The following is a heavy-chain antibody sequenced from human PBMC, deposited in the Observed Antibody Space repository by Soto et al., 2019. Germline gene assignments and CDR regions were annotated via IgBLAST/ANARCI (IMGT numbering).Heavy chain of an antibody. CDR2: ISGSGGST. J-gene: IGHJ3*02. V-gene: IGHV3-23*01. CDR1: GFTFSSYA. CDR3: AKFLYSERSIGYCSGGSCYPDAFDI. Sequence: EVQLLESGGGLVQPGGSLRLSCAASGFTFSSYAMSWVRQAPGKGLEWVSAISGSGGSTYYADSVKGRFTISRDNSKNTLYLQMNSLRAEDTAVYYCAKFLYSERSIGYCSGGSCYPDAFDIWGQGTMVTVSS. D-gene: IGHD2-15*01.